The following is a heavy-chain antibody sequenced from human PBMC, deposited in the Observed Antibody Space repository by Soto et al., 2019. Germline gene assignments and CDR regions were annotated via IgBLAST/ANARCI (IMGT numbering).Heavy chain of an antibody. CDR1: GNRFTSYW. D-gene: IGHD3-9*01. CDR3: ARHGAKSYEDILTGLDWFDP. J-gene: IGHJ5*02. Sequence: XDSLKVSCKCSGNRFTSYWISLVRQMPGKGLEWMGRIDPGDSYTNYSPSFQGHVTISADKSISTAYLQWSSLKASDTAMYYCARHGAKSYEDILTGLDWFDPWGQRTLVTVSS. V-gene: IGHV5-10-1*01. CDR2: IDPGDSYT.